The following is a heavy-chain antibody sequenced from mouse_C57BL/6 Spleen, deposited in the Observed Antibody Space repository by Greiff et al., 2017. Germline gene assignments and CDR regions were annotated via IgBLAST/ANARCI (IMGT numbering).Heavy chain of an antibody. CDR2: IWWDDDK. D-gene: IGHD1-1*01. Sequence: QVTLKVCGPGLLQPSPTLSLTCSFSGFSLSTFGMGVGWLRQPPGKGLVWLVHIWWDDDKYYNPALKSRLTISKDTSKTQVFLKIATAVAADTATYYCARFHYYCSSEGYWGQGTTLTVSS. CDR1: GFSLSTFGMG. V-gene: IGHV8-8*01. J-gene: IGHJ2*01. CDR3: ARFHYYCSSEGY.